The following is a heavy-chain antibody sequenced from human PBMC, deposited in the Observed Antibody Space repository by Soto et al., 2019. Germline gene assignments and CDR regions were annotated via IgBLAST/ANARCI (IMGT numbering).Heavy chain of an antibody. D-gene: IGHD3-22*01. J-gene: IGHJ4*02. CDR2: IFHGGST. CDR1: GGSFSGYF. V-gene: IGHV4-34*12. CDR3: ARPHYDSNTFYYFFDY. Sequence: PSETLSLTCAVYGGSFSGYFWSWIRQPPGKGLEWIGEIFHGGSTNYSPSLKSRVTISVDTSKNQFSLELSSVTAADTAVYYCARPHYDSNTFYYFFDYWGQGTLVTVCS.